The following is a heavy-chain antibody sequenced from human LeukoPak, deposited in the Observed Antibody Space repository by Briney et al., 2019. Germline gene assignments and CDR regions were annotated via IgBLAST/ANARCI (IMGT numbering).Heavy chain of an antibody. CDR3: ATSTLAYYYDSRESPPRWFDP. J-gene: IGHJ5*02. Sequence: ASVKVSCKASGYTFTNYYIHWVRQAPGQGLEWMGLINPGGDNTDYAQNFQGRVTMTRDTSTSTVYMGLSSLRSEDTAVYYCATSTLAYYYDSRESPPRWFDPWGQGTLVTVSS. CDR2: INPGGDNT. D-gene: IGHD3-22*01. V-gene: IGHV1-46*01. CDR1: GYTFTNYY.